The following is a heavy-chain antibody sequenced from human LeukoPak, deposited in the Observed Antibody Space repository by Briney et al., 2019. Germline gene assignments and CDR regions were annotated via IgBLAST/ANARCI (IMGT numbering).Heavy chain of an antibody. Sequence: GGSLRLSCAASGFTFGSFSMTWVRQAPGKGLEWVSSISSSGTYIYYADSVKGRFTISRDNAKNSLYLQMNSLRAEDTAVYYCARGYGDYGRYYFDSWGQGTLATVSS. D-gene: IGHD4-17*01. CDR3: ARGYGDYGRYYFDS. CDR1: GFTFGSFS. J-gene: IGHJ4*02. V-gene: IGHV3-21*01. CDR2: ISSSGTYI.